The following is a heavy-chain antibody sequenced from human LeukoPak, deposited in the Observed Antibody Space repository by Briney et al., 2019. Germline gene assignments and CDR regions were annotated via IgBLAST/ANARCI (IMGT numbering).Heavy chain of an antibody. V-gene: IGHV3-7*01. CDR1: GFTFSNYW. Sequence: GGSLRLSCAVSGFTFSNYWTSWVRQAPGKGLEWVAHIKQDESEKYYVDSVKGRFTISRDNAKSSLYLQMNSLRAEDTAIYYCARDKIVGASKFDYWGQGTLVTVSS. CDR2: IKQDESEK. J-gene: IGHJ4*02. CDR3: ARDKIVGASKFDY. D-gene: IGHD1-26*01.